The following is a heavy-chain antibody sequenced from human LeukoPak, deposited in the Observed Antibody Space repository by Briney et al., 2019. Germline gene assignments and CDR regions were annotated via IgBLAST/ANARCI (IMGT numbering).Heavy chain of an antibody. CDR2: INHSGST. CDR3: ARHPPWGRWVEGLDI. D-gene: IGHD3-16*01. V-gene: IGHV4-34*01. Sequence: PSETLSLTCAVYGGSFSGYYWSWVRQPPGKGLEGIGEINHSGSTNYNPSLNSRLTISVDTSTNQFSLKLSSVTAADTAVYYCARHPPWGRWVEGLDIWGQGTMVTVSS. J-gene: IGHJ3*02. CDR1: GGSFSGYY.